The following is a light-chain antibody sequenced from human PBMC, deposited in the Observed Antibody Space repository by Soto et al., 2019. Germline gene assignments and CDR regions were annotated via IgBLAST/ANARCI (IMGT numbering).Light chain of an antibody. Sequence: QSALTQPASVSGSPGQSITISCTGTSSDVGTYNLVSWYQQHPGKAPKLMISEGSKRPSGVSNRFSGSKSGNTASLTISGLQAEDEADYYCCAYAGSSTYLVFGGATQLTVL. V-gene: IGLV2-23*01. CDR1: SSDVGTYNL. CDR2: EGS. CDR3: CAYAGSSTYLV. J-gene: IGLJ2*01.